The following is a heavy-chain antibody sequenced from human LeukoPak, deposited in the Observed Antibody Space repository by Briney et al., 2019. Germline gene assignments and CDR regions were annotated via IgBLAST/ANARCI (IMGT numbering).Heavy chain of an antibody. D-gene: IGHD1-1*01. CDR3: ARGRGDNWHQFDY. CDR1: GGTFSSYA. J-gene: IGHJ4*02. V-gene: IGHV1-69*01. CDR2: IIPIFGTA. Sequence: SVKVPCKASGGTFSSYAISWVRQAPGQGLEWMGGIIPIFGTANYAQKFQGRVTITADESTSTAYMELSSLRSEGTAVYYCARGRGDNWHQFDYWGQGTLVTVSS.